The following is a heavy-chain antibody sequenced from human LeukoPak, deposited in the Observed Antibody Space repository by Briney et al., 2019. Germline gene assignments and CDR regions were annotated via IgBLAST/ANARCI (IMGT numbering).Heavy chain of an antibody. CDR1: GGTFSSYA. CDR2: IIPIFGTA. CDR3: ASLPGGGYEPNDAFDI. Sequence: SVKVSCKASGGTFSSYAISWVRQAPGQGLEWMGGIIPIFGTANYAQKFQGRVTITADESTSTAYMELSSLRSDDTAVYYCASLPGGGYEPNDAFDIWGQGTMVTVSS. D-gene: IGHD5-12*01. V-gene: IGHV1-69*01. J-gene: IGHJ3*02.